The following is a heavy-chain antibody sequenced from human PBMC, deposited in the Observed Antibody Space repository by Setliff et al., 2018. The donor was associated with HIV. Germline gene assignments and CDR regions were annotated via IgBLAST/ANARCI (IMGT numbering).Heavy chain of an antibody. CDR2: IHPSGGST. CDR3: ARVRYCSGGSCYGGEYWFDP. V-gene: IGHV1-46*01. CDR1: GDTFTSYY. Sequence: ASVKVSCKASGDTFTSYYIHWVRQAPGQGLEWMGVIHPSGGSTSYAQSFQDRVTMTRDTSTSTVYMELSSLRSEDTAVYYCARVRYCSGGSCYGGEYWFDPWGQGTLVTVSS. J-gene: IGHJ5*02. D-gene: IGHD2-15*01.